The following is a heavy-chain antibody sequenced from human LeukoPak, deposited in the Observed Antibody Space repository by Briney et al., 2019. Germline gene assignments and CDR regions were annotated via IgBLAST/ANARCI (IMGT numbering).Heavy chain of an antibody. Sequence: SETLSLTCTVSGGSISSGDYYWSWIRQPPGKGLEWIGYIYYSGSTYYNPSLKSRVTISVDTSKNQFSLKLSFVTAADTAVYYCARVKSPLRFLEWLPYYFDYWGQGTLVTVSS. D-gene: IGHD3-3*01. J-gene: IGHJ4*02. CDR1: GGSISSGDYY. CDR3: ARVKSPLRFLEWLPYYFDY. CDR2: IYYSGST. V-gene: IGHV4-30-4*08.